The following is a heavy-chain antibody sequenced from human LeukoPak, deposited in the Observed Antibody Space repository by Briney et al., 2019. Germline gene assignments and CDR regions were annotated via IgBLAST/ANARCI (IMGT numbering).Heavy chain of an antibody. V-gene: IGHV4-4*07. CDR1: SGSIRSYY. CDR3: GRQGYTASYYFLDY. CDR2: IYTTGTT. Sequence: SETLSLTCTVSSGSIRSYYWGWVRQPPGKGLEWIGRIYTTGTTQYNPSLKSRVTMSIDTSTNQFSLKLRSMTAADTAVYYCGRQGYTASYYFLDYWSQGPLVAVS. J-gene: IGHJ4*02. D-gene: IGHD1-26*01.